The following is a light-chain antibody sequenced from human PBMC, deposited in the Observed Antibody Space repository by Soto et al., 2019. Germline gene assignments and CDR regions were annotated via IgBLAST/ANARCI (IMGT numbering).Light chain of an antibody. V-gene: IGKV1-5*01. J-gene: IGKJ1*01. CDR3: QQYHSYYPWT. CDR1: QSISSW. Sequence: DIQMTQSPSTLSASVGDRLTITCRASQSISSWVAWYQQKPGKPPKLLIYDASSLESGVPSSFSGSGSGTDFSLTITSLQPDDSATYYCQQYHSYYPWTFGQGTKV. CDR2: DAS.